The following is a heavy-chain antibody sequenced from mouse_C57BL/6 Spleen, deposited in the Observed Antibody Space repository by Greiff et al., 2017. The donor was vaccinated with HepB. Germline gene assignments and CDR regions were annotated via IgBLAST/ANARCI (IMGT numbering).Heavy chain of an antibody. D-gene: IGHD3-1*01. CDR3: ARDRGRLLFDY. J-gene: IGHJ2*01. CDR2: ISDGGSYT. Sequence: EVMLVESGGGLVKPGGSLKLSCAASGFTFSSYAMSWVRQTPEKRLEWVATISDGGSYTYYPDNVKGRFTISRDNAKNNLYLQMSHLKSEDTAMYYCARDRGRLLFDYWGQGTTLTVSS. V-gene: IGHV5-4*01. CDR1: GFTFSSYA.